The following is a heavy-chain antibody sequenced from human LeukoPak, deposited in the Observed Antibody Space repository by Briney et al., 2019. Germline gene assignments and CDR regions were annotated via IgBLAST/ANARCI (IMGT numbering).Heavy chain of an antibody. CDR1: GYTLTELS. J-gene: IGHJ4*02. Sequence: ASVKVSCKVSGYTLTELSMHWVRQTPGKGLERMGGFDPEDGETIYAQKFQGRVTMTGDTSTDTAYMELSSLRSEDTAVYYCATSHQYMYYSDYWGQGTLVTVSS. CDR2: FDPEDGET. CDR3: ATSHQYMYYSDY. D-gene: IGHD1-1*01. V-gene: IGHV1-24*01.